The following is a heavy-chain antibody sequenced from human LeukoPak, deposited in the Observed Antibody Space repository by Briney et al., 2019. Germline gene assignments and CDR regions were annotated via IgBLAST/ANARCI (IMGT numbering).Heavy chain of an antibody. CDR3: AERFDY. V-gene: IGHV3-30*03. CDR2: ISYDGSNK. CDR1: GXTFSSYG. J-gene: IGHJ4*02. Sequence: PGGSLRLSCAASGXTFSSYGMHWVRQAPGKGLEWVAVISYDGSNKYYADSVKGRFTISRDNSKNTLHLQMNSLRAEDTAVYYCAERFDYWGQGTLVTVSS. D-gene: IGHD5-24*01.